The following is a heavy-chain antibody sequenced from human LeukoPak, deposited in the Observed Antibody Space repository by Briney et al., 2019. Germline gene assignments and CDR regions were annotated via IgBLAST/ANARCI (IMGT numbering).Heavy chain of an antibody. Sequence: ASVKVSCKASGYTLTGYYMHWVRQAPGQGLEWMGWINPNSGGTNYAQKFQGRVTMTRDTSISTAYMELSRLRSDDTAVYYCARVPLYDFWSGVYYFDYWGQGTLVTVSS. J-gene: IGHJ4*02. CDR2: INPNSGGT. V-gene: IGHV1-2*02. CDR3: ARVPLYDFWSGVYYFDY. D-gene: IGHD3-3*01. CDR1: GYTLTGYY.